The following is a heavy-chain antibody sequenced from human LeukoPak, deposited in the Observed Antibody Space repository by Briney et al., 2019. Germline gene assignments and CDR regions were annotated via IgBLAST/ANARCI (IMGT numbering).Heavy chain of an antibody. V-gene: IGHV3-9*01. CDR3: ARYSKGGDAFDI. CDR1: GFTFDDYA. J-gene: IGHJ3*02. CDR2: ISWNSGSI. D-gene: IGHD2-15*01. Sequence: PGRSLRLSCAASGFTFDDYAMHWVRQAPGKGLEWVSGISWNSGSIGYADSVKGRFTISRDNAKNSLYLQMNSLRAEDTAVYYCARYSKGGDAFDIWGQGTMVTVSS.